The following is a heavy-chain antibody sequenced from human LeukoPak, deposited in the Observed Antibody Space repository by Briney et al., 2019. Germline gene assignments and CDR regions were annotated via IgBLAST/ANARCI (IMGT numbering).Heavy chain of an antibody. V-gene: IGHV4-34*01. Sequence: SETLSLTCAVYGGSFSGYYWSWIRQPPGKGLEWIGEINHSGSTNYNPSLKSRVTISVDTSKNQFSLKLSSVTAADTAVYYCARERVGAVVWFDPWGQGTLVTVSS. CDR1: GGSFSGYY. J-gene: IGHJ5*02. CDR3: ARERVGAVVWFDP. D-gene: IGHD1-26*01. CDR2: INHSGST.